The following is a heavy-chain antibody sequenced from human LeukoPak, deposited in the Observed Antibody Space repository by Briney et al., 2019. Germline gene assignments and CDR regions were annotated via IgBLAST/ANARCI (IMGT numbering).Heavy chain of an antibody. Sequence: SETLSLTCTVSGGSISSSSYYWGWIRQPPGKGLEWIGSIYYSGSTYYNPSLKSRVTISVDTSKNQFSLKLSSVTAADTAVYYCAREEVASTVTTGDWFDPWGQGTLVTVSS. CDR1: GGSISSSSYY. CDR3: AREEVASTVTTGDWFDP. D-gene: IGHD4-17*01. V-gene: IGHV4-39*07. J-gene: IGHJ5*02. CDR2: IYYSGST.